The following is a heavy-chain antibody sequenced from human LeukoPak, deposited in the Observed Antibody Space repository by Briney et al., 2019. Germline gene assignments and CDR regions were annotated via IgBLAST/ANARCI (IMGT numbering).Heavy chain of an antibody. CDR2: ISSSGSYT. CDR3: ARTVGRGPGGHSDY. J-gene: IGHJ4*02. CDR1: GLSYSDSY. D-gene: IGHD3-10*01. V-gene: IGHV3-11*03. Sequence: AGGSLRLSCAASGLSYSDSYMTWIRQAPGKGLEWVSYISSSGSYTNYADSVQGRFTVSRDNAKNSLFLHMTSLRAEDTAVYYCARTVGRGPGGHSDYWGQGTLVIVSS.